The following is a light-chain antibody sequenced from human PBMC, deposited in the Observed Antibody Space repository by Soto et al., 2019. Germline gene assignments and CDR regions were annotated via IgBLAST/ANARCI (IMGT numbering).Light chain of an antibody. Sequence: QSALTQPASVSGSPGQSITISCTGTSSDVGSYNLVSWYQQHPGKAPKLMISEVSNRPSGVSNRFSGSKSGNTASLTISGLQAEDEADHYCSSYTGTSPPLVFGGGTKLTVL. J-gene: IGLJ3*02. CDR1: SSDVGSYNL. CDR3: SSYTGTSPPLV. V-gene: IGLV2-14*02. CDR2: EVS.